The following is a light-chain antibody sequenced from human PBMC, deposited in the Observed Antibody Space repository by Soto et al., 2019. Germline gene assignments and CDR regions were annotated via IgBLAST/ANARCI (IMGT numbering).Light chain of an antibody. CDR3: QYYGSPSWT. J-gene: IGKJ1*01. CDR1: QGISSY. Sequence: AIRMTQSPSSLSASTGDRVTITCRASQGISSYLAWYQQKPGKAPKLLIYAASTLQSGVPSRFSGSGSGTDFTLTISCLQSEDFAEYYCQYYGSPSWTFGQGTKVEIK. V-gene: IGKV1-8*01. CDR2: AAS.